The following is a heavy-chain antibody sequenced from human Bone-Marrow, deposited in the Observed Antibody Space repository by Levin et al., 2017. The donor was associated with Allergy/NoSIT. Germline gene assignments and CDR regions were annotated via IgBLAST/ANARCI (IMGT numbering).Heavy chain of an antibody. D-gene: IGHD3-22*01. Sequence: SLKISCAASGFNFDHYAMHWVRQAPGKGLEWVSGISWNSGSIGYEDSVKGRFTISRDNAKNSLYLQMNSLRPEDTAFYYCAQDTEYYYDSTGYYNYWGQGTLVTVSS. CDR3: AQDTEYYYDSTGYYNY. V-gene: IGHV3-9*01. J-gene: IGHJ4*02. CDR1: GFNFDHYA. CDR2: ISWNSGSI.